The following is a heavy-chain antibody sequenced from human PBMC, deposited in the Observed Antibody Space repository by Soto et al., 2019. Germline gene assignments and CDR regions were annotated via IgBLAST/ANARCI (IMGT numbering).Heavy chain of an antibody. J-gene: IGHJ4*02. Sequence: QVQLQESGPGLVKPSQTLSLTCTVSGGSISSGGYYWSWIRQHPGKGQEWIGYIYNSGSTYYNPSLKCRITITVDTSKNHFSLKPSSVTAADTAVYYCARGQDSAFVPTLSDYRGQGTLVTVSS. CDR3: ARGQDSAFVPTLSDY. V-gene: IGHV4-31*03. CDR1: GGSISSGGYY. CDR2: IYNSGST. D-gene: IGHD5-18*01.